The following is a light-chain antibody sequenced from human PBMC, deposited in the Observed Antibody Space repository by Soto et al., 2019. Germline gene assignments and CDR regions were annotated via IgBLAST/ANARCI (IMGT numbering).Light chain of an antibody. CDR2: DAS. Sequence: DIVLTQSPGPLSLSPGERATLSCRSSQSVSNNYLAWYQQKPGQAPRLIIYDASNRATGIPARFSGSGSGTDFTLTISSLEPEDVAVYYCQQRSNWLITFGQGTRLEIK. CDR3: QQRSNWLIT. J-gene: IGKJ5*01. V-gene: IGKV3-11*01. CDR1: QSVSNNY.